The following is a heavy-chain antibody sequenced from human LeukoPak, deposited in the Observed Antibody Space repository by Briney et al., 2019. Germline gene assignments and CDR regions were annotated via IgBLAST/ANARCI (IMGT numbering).Heavy chain of an antibody. CDR2: INHSGST. CDR3: ARAQYCSGGSCYSGRRWFDP. V-gene: IGHV4-34*01. CDR1: GGSFSGYY. D-gene: IGHD2-15*01. Sequence: SETLSLTCAVYGGSFSGYYWSRIRQPPGKGLEWIGEINHSGSTNYNPSLKSRVTISVDTSKNQFSLKLSSVTAADTAVYYCARAQYCSGGSCYSGRRWFDPWGQGTLVTVSS. J-gene: IGHJ5*02.